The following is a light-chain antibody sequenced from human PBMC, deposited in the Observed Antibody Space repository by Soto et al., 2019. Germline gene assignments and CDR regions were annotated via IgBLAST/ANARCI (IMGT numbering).Light chain of an antibody. CDR3: ATWDDNLGGRV. Sequence: QSVVTQPPSASGTPGQRVTLSCSGSSSNVGNNYVHWYQQLTGMAPRLLIYSNNERPSGVPDRFSGSKFGTSASLAISGLRSEDEADYYCATWDDNLGGRVFGGGTKLTVL. CDR2: SNN. CDR1: SSNVGNNY. V-gene: IGLV1-47*02. J-gene: IGLJ3*02.